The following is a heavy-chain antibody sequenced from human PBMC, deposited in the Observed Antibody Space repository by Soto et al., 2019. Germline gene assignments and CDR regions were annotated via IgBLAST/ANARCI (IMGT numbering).Heavy chain of an antibody. CDR2: IIPIFGTA. CDR3: AREISVGYDSSGYYPSFRYFQH. D-gene: IGHD3-22*01. CDR1: GGTFSSYA. J-gene: IGHJ1*01. V-gene: IGHV1-69*06. Sequence: QVQLVQSGAEVKKPGSSVKVSCKASGGTFSSYAISWVRQAPGQGLEWMGGIIPIFGTANYAQKFQGRVTITADKSTSTAYMELSSLRSEDTAVYYCAREISVGYDSSGYYPSFRYFQHWGQGTLVTVSS.